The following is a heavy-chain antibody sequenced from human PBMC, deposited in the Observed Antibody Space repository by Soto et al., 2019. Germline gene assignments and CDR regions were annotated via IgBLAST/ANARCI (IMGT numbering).Heavy chain of an antibody. V-gene: IGHV1-18*01. J-gene: IGHJ4*02. CDR1: GYTFTSYG. Sequence: QVQLVQSGAEVKKPGASVKVSCKASGYTFTSYGIIWVRQAPGQGLEWMGWISVYNGNTNYAQKFQGRVTMTTDRSTSTAYMELRSLRSDDTAVYYCARVYDFWSGYQTPFDYWGQGTLVTVSS. D-gene: IGHD3-3*01. CDR2: ISVYNGNT. CDR3: ARVYDFWSGYQTPFDY.